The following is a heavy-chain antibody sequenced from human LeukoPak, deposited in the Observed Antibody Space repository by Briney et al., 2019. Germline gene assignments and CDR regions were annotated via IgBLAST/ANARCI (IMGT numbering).Heavy chain of an antibody. Sequence: GGSLRLSCAASGFTFSSYNMNWVRPAPGKGLEWVSYITSSSSTIYYADSVKGRFTISRDNAKNTLYLQMNSLRDEDTAVYYCAREYSSSSGSVSDYWGQGTLVTVSS. CDR3: AREYSSSSGSVSDY. V-gene: IGHV3-48*02. CDR1: GFTFSSYN. D-gene: IGHD6-6*01. J-gene: IGHJ4*02. CDR2: ITSSSSTI.